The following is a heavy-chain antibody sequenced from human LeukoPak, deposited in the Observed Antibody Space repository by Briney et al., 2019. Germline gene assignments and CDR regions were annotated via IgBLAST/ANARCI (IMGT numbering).Heavy chain of an antibody. D-gene: IGHD1-1*01. V-gene: IGHV1-69*13. J-gene: IGHJ3*02. CDR2: IIPIFGTA. CDR3: ASSYNWNEGNAFDI. CDR1: GYTFTSYD. Sequence: SVKVSCKASGYTFTSYDISWVRQAPGQGLEWMGGIIPIFGTANYAQKFQGRVTITADESTSTAYMELSSLRSEDTAVYYCASSYNWNEGNAFDIWGQGTMVTVSS.